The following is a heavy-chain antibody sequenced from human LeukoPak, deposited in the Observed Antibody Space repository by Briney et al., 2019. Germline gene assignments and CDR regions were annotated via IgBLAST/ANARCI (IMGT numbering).Heavy chain of an antibody. V-gene: IGHV4-39*01. CDR3: ARHEYSGSYYGLSWFDP. J-gene: IGHJ5*02. CDR1: GGSINSGNYY. Sequence: SQTLSLTCTVSGGSINSGNYYWTWIRQPPGKGLEWIASIYYSGSTYYNPSLKSRVTISVDTSKNQLSLKLSSLTAADTAVYYCARHEYSGSYYGLSWFDPWGQGTLVTVSS. D-gene: IGHD1-26*01. CDR2: IYYSGST.